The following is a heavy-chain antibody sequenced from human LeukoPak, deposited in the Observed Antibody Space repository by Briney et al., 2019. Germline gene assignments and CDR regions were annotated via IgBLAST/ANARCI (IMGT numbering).Heavy chain of an antibody. D-gene: IGHD6-13*01. CDR2: INPNSGGT. V-gene: IGHV1-2*02. CDR3: ARDPSIAAAGSYYYYGMDV. J-gene: IGHJ6*02. Sequence: GASVKVSCKASGYTFTGYYMHWVRQAPGQGLEWMGWINPNSGGTNYAQKFQGRVTMTRDTSISTAYMELSRLRSDDTAVYYCARDPSIAAAGSYYYYGMDVWGQGTTVTVSS. CDR1: GYTFTGYY.